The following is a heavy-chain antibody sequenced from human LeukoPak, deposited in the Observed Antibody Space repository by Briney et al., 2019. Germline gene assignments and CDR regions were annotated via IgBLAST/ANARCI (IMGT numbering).Heavy chain of an antibody. D-gene: IGHD3-3*01. V-gene: IGHV3-7*04. CDR1: GFTFSSYW. CDR2: RNQDGSEK. CDR3: ARGFRRGFLEWPDAFDI. Sequence: PGGSLRLSCAASGFTFSSYWMNWVRQAPGKGLEWVANRNQDGSEKNYVDSVKGRFTISRDNAKNSLYLEMNSLRAEDTAVYYCARGFRRGFLEWPDAFDIWGQGTMVTVSS. J-gene: IGHJ3*02.